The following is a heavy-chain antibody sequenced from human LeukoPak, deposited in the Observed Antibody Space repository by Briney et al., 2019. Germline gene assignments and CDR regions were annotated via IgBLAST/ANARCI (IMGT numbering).Heavy chain of an antibody. CDR3: ARAPRDRGYCGATSCFEYMDV. CDR2: IYYSGST. V-gene: IGHV4-59*01. D-gene: IGHD2-2*01. CDR1: GGSFSSYF. Sequence: PSETLSLTCTVSGGSFSSYFWSWIRQPPGKGLEWIGYIYYSGSTHYNPSLKSRVTISVDTSKTQFSLKVTSVTAADTAVYYCARAPRDRGYCGATSCFEYMDVWGRGTTVTISS. J-gene: IGHJ6*03.